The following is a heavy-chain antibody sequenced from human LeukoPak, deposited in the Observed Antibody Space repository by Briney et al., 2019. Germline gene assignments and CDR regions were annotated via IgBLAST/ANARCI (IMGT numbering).Heavy chain of an antibody. V-gene: IGHV4-59*11. CDR3: ARDAGGGPFFDY. Sequence: SETLSLTCTVSGGSISGRYWGWIRQPPGKGLEWIGYINYSGSTDYNPSLKSRVTISLDTSKNQFSLKLSSVTAADTAVYYCARDAGGGPFFDYWGQGTLVTVSS. J-gene: IGHJ4*02. D-gene: IGHD2-15*01. CDR2: INYSGST. CDR1: GGSISGRY.